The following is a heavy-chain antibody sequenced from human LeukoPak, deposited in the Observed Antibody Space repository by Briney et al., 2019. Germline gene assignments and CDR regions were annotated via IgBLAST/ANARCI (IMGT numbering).Heavy chain of an antibody. V-gene: IGHV3-21*06. CDR3: ARVIPSASGYNDAFDI. CDR2: ISSDHNVI. CDR1: GFTFRTYS. Sequence: GGSLRLSCAASGFTFRTYSMNWVRQAPGKGLEWVSGISSDHNVICYADSVQGRFTISRDNAKNSLYLQRNSLRVEDTAVYYCARVIPSASGYNDAFDIRGQGTMVTVSS. D-gene: IGHD5-18*01. J-gene: IGHJ3*02.